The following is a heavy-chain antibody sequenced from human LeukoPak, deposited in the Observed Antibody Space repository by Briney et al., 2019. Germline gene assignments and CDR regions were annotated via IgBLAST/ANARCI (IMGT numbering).Heavy chain of an antibody. Sequence: ASVKVSCKASGYTFTGYYMHWVRQAPGQGLEWMGWINPNSGGTNYAQKFQGRVTMTRDTSISTAYMELSRLRSDDTAVYYCARDPYSSSRYDAFDIWGQGTMVTVSS. V-gene: IGHV1-2*02. D-gene: IGHD6-13*01. CDR3: ARDPYSSSRYDAFDI. CDR2: INPNSGGT. CDR1: GYTFTGYY. J-gene: IGHJ3*02.